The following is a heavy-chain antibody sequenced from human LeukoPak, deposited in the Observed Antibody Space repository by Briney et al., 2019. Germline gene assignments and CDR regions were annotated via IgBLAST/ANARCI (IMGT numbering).Heavy chain of an antibody. Sequence: GGSLRLSCAASGFTFSSYAMSWVRQAPGKGLEWVSAINGRGDSTFYADSVKGQFTISRDNSKSTVYLQMNSLRADDTAVYYCAKERQTGDYFTSDFWGQGTLVTVSS. V-gene: IGHV3-23*01. CDR3: AKERQTGDYFTSDF. J-gene: IGHJ4*02. D-gene: IGHD4-17*01. CDR1: GFTFSSYA. CDR2: INGRGDST.